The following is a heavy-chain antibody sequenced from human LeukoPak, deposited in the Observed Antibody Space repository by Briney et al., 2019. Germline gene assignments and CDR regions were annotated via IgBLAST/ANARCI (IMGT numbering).Heavy chain of an antibody. Sequence: PSETLSLTCTVSGGSISSSSYYWGWIRQPPGKGLEWIGSIYYSGSTYYNPSLKSRVTISVDTSKNQFSLKLSSVTAADTAVYYCASEYSSSSLDYWGQGTLVTVSS. CDR2: IYYSGST. D-gene: IGHD6-6*01. CDR3: ASEYSSSSLDY. J-gene: IGHJ4*02. V-gene: IGHV4-39*07. CDR1: GGSISSSSYY.